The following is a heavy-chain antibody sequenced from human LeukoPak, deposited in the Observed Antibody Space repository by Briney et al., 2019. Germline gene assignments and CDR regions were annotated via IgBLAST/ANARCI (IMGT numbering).Heavy chain of an antibody. V-gene: IGHV4-34*01. Sequence: SETLSLTCAVYGGSFSGYYWSWIRQPPGKGLEWIGEINHSGSTNYNPSLKSRVTISVDTSKNQFSLKLSSVTAADTAVYYCASLQQLTKFDYWGQGTLVTVSS. J-gene: IGHJ4*02. D-gene: IGHD6-13*01. CDR2: INHSGST. CDR3: ASLQQLTKFDY. CDR1: GGSFSGYY.